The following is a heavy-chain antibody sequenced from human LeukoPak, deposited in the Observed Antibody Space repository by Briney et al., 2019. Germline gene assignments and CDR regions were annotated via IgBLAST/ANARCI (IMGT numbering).Heavy chain of an antibody. CDR3: AKDHYSGSGSYYRAFDF. CDR1: GFTFRNYA. Sequence: GGSLRLTCAASGFTFRNYAMSWVRQAPGKGLEWVSLISDSGGSTYYADSVKGRFTISRDNSMDTLYLQMNSLGAEDTAVYYCAKDHYSGSGSYYRAFDFWGQGTMVTVSS. V-gene: IGHV3-23*01. CDR2: ISDSGGST. J-gene: IGHJ3*01. D-gene: IGHD3-10*01.